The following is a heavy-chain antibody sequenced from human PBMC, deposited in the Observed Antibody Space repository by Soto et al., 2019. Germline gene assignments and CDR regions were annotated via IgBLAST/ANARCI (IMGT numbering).Heavy chain of an antibody. CDR3: ASTPLTGSTHYDYYGMDV. D-gene: IGHD3-9*01. V-gene: IGHV1-69*13. CDR1: GGTFSSYA. CDR2: IIPIFGTA. J-gene: IGHJ6*02. Sequence: SVKVSCKASGGTFSSYAISWVLQAPGQGLEWMGGIIPIFGTANYAQKFQGRVTITADESTSTAYMELSSLRSEDTAVYYCASTPLTGSTHYDYYGMDVWGQGTTVTVSS.